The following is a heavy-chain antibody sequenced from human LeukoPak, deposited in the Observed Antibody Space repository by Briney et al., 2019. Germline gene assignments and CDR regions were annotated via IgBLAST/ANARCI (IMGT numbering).Heavy chain of an antibody. CDR2: ISGSGGST. D-gene: IGHD3-10*01. V-gene: IGHV3-23*01. Sequence: GGSLRLSCAASGFTFSSYAMSWVRQAPGKGLEWVSAISGSGGSTYFADSVKGRFTITRDNSKNTLYLQMNSLRAEDTAVYYCAKGYGVGVITPFDYWGQGTLVTVSS. J-gene: IGHJ4*02. CDR1: GFTFSSYA. CDR3: AKGYGVGVITPFDY.